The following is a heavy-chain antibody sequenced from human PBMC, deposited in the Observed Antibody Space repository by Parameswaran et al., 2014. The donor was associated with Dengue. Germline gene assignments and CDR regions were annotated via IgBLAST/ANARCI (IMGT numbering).Heavy chain of an antibody. D-gene: IGHD3-10*01. J-gene: IGHJ4*02. CDR3: ARGLFRGSGSKNFDY. V-gene: IGHV4-34*01. Sequence: ASETLSLTCAVYGGSFSGYYWSWIRQPPGKGLEWIGEINHSGSTNYNPSLKSRVTISVDTSKNQFSLKLSSVTAADTAVYYCARGLFRGSGSKNFDYWGQGTLVTVSS. CDR2: INHSGST. CDR1: GGSFSGYY.